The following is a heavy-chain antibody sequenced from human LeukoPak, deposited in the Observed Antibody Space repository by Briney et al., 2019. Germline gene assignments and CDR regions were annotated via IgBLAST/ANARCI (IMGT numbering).Heavy chain of an antibody. V-gene: IGHV1-18*01. D-gene: IGHD3-10*01. CDR1: GYTFTSYS. J-gene: IGHJ4*02. CDR3: ARVYGSGSYAYSY. Sequence: ASVKVSCKASGYTFTSYSISWVRQAPGQGLEWMGRISTSNGNSNYAQKFQGRVTMTTDTSTSTAYMELRSLRSDDTAVYYCARVYGSGSYAYSYWGQGTLVIVSS. CDR2: ISTSNGNS.